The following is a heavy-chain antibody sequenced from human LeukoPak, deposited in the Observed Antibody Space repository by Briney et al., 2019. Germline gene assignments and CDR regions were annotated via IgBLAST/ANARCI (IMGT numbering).Heavy chain of an antibody. CDR1: GFTFRYYW. D-gene: IGHD2-15*01. V-gene: IGHV3-7*01. CDR2: IKGSGSEK. CDR3: ARGWGEKGRCRGGTCNNPQFDY. Sequence: GGALRVSCEDSGFTFRYYWMNCVPQATGKGLEWLANIKGSGSEKRYVGSLKGRFTISRDNADNLVYLQMNSLRVEDTAVYYCARGWGEKGRCRGGTCNNPQFDYWGQGILVTVSS. J-gene: IGHJ4*02.